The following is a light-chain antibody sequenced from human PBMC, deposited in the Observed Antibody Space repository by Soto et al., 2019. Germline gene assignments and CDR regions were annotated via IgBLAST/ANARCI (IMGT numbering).Light chain of an antibody. CDR1: SSDVGGYNY. CDR3: CSYAGIYTLLYV. V-gene: IGLV2-11*01. CDR2: DVS. Sequence: QSALTQPRSVSGSPGQSVTISCTGTSSDVGGYNYVSWYQQHPGKAPKLMIYDVSKRPSGVPDRFSGSKSGNTASLTISGLQAEDEADYYCCSYAGIYTLLYVFGTGTKVTVL. J-gene: IGLJ1*01.